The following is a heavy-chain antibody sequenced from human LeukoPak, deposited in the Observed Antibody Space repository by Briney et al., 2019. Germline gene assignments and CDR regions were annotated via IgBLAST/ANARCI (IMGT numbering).Heavy chain of an antibody. Sequence: SETLSLTCTVSGGSISSSSYYWGWIRQPPGKGLEWIGSIYYSGSTYYNPSLKSRVTISVDTSKNQFSLKLSSVTAADTAVYYCARIGRCGGDCRAFDIWGQGTMVTVSS. D-gene: IGHD2-21*02. CDR3: ARIGRCGGDCRAFDI. CDR2: IYYSGST. CDR1: GGSISSSSYY. V-gene: IGHV4-39*07. J-gene: IGHJ3*02.